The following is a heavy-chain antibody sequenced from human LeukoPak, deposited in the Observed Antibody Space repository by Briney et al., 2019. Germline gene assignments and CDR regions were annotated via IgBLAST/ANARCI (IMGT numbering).Heavy chain of an antibody. V-gene: IGHV3-21*01. J-gene: IGHJ6*02. CDR2: ISSSSSYI. Sequence: AGSLRLSCAASGFTFSSYSMNWVRQGPGKGLEWVSSISSSSSYIYYADSVKGRFTISRDNAKNSLYLQMNSLRAEDTAAYYCARGAAVTTVAYYYYYGMDVWGQGTTVTVS. CDR1: GFTFSSYS. D-gene: IGHD4-23*01. CDR3: ARGAAVTTVAYYYYYGMDV.